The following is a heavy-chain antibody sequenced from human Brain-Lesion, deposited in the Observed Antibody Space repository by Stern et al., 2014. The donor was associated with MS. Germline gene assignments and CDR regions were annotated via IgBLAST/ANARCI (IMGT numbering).Heavy chain of an antibody. CDR3: ARDQRGITIFGVVTDYYYLGMDV. D-gene: IGHD3-3*01. Sequence: QVQLVQSGAEVKKPGASVKVSCKTSGYIFTGYYIHWVRKAPGQGLEWMAWINPNTGGTKYAQKFQGRVTMSRDTSISPAYVELSSLTSDDTAVYYCARDQRGITIFGVVTDYYYLGMDVWGQGTTVTVSS. V-gene: IGHV1-2*02. CDR2: INPNTGGT. CDR1: GYIFTGYY. J-gene: IGHJ6*02.